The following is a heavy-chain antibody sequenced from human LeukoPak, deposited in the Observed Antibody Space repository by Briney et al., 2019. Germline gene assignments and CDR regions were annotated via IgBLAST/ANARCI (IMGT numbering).Heavy chain of an antibody. D-gene: IGHD5-12*01. CDR1: GFTFSSYG. CDR3: AKDGSR. V-gene: IGHV3-30*18. Sequence: GGSLRLSCAASGFTFSSYGMHWVRQAPGKGLEWVSVISYDGSNKYYADSVKGRFTISRDNSKNTLYLHMNSLRAEDTAVYYCAKDGSRWGQGTLVTVSS. CDR2: ISYDGSNK. J-gene: IGHJ4*02.